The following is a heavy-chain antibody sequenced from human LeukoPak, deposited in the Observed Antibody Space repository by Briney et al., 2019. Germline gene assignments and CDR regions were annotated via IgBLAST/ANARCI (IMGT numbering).Heavy chain of an antibody. Sequence: SQTLSLTSTLSGGAISSGDYYWSWIRQPPGKGLEWIGYIYYSGSTYYNPSLKSRVTISVDTSKIQFSLKLSSVTAADTAVYYCAREAGGYSYGYVGYYMDVWGKGTTVTVSS. D-gene: IGHD5-18*01. J-gene: IGHJ6*03. CDR2: IYYSGST. CDR1: GGAISSGDYY. CDR3: AREAGGYSYGYVGYYMDV. V-gene: IGHV4-30-4*08.